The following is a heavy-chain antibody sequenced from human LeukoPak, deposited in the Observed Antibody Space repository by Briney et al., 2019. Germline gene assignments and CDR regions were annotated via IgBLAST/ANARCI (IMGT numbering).Heavy chain of an antibody. J-gene: IGHJ4*02. CDR1: GFTFSDYY. V-gene: IGHV3-11*01. CDR3: ARVPRSGGSIDY. D-gene: IGHD6-19*01. CDR2: ISSSGGTT. Sequence: GGSLRLSCAASGFTFSDYYMTWIRQAPGKGLEWVSYISSSGGTTHYADSVKGRFTISRNSAKNSLFVQMSNLRAEDTAVYYCARVPRSGGSIDYWGQGTLVTVSS.